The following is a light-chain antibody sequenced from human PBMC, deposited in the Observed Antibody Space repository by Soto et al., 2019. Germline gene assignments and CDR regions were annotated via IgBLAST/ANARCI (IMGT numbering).Light chain of an antibody. CDR3: LQANRVPLS. Sequence: DIQMTQSPSSVSASVGDRVTITCRASQGISTNLAWYQQKPGKAPKLLIYAASSLQSGVPPRFSGSGSGTDFTLTINSLQPEDFAIYYCLQANRVPLSFGQGTRLEIK. J-gene: IGKJ5*01. CDR2: AAS. CDR1: QGISTN. V-gene: IGKV1-12*01.